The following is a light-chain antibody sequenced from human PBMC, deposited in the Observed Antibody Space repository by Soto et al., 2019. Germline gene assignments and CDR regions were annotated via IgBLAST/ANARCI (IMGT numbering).Light chain of an antibody. Sequence: DIQMTQSPSSLSASVGDRVTITCRASQGISSYLNWYQQKPGKAPNLLIYAASSLQSGVPSKFSGSGSGTDFTLTISSLQPEDFATYYCQQSYSSPFTFGPGTKVDIK. V-gene: IGKV1-39*01. J-gene: IGKJ3*01. CDR2: AAS. CDR3: QQSYSSPFT. CDR1: QGISSY.